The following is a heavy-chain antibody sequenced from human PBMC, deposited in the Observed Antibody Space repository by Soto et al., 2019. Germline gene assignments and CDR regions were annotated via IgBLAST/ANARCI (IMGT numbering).Heavy chain of an antibody. D-gene: IGHD3-10*01. V-gene: IGHV3-7*03. J-gene: IGHJ5*02. CDR2: IKEDGSEK. CDR1: GFTFSKYW. Sequence: EVQLVESGGGLVQPRGSLRLSCADSGFTFSKYWMSWVRQAPGMGLQWVAGIKEDGSEKYYVDSVKGRFTISRDNAKNSLFLQMNSLRAEDTAVYYCARFRSLDPWGQGILVTVSS. CDR3: ARFRSLDP.